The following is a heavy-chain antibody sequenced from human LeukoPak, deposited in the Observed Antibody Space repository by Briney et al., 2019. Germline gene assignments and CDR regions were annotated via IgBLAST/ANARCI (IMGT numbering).Heavy chain of an antibody. CDR3: AKGGHCSCFDP. Sequence: GGSLRLSCAASGFTFISSAMSWVCQAPGKGLEWVSTISGFGENTYYADSVKGRFTISRDNFKSALFLQMNSLRAEDTAVYYCAKGGHCSCFDPWGQGTLVIVSS. CDR2: ISGFGENT. V-gene: IGHV3-23*01. CDR1: GFTFISSA. D-gene: IGHD2-15*01. J-gene: IGHJ5*02.